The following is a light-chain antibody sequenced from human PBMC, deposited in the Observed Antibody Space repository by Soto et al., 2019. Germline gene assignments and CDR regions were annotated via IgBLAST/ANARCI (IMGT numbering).Light chain of an antibody. CDR2: AAS. J-gene: IGKJ5*01. CDR3: QQLNSYLT. CDR1: QGISSY. Sequence: IPLTQSPSSLSASVGDRVTITCRASQGISSYLAWYQQKPGKAPKLLIYAASPLQSGVPSRFSGSGSGTDFTLTISSLQPEDFATYYCQQLNSYLTFGQGTRLEIK. V-gene: IGKV1-9*01.